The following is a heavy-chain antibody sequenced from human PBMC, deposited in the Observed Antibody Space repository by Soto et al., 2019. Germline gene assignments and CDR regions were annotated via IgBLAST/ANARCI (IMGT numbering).Heavy chain of an antibody. CDR2: IYYSGST. Sequence: PSETLSLTCTVSGGSINSADYYWSWIRQPPGKGLEWIAYIYYSGSTYYNPSLKSRPTISMDASKNQFPLRLRSVTAADTATYFCARGGYCSGTTCLGPWGQGTLVTVSS. D-gene: IGHD2-2*01. J-gene: IGHJ5*02. CDR3: ARGGYCSGTTCLGP. V-gene: IGHV4-30-4*01. CDR1: GGSINSADYY.